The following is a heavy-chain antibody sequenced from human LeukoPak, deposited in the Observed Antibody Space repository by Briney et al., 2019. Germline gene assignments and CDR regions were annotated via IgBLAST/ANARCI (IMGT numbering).Heavy chain of an antibody. V-gene: IGHV3-23*01. CDR1: GFTFSSYA. Sequence: GGSLRLSCAASGFTFSSYAMSWVRQAPGKGLEWVSAISGSGGSTYYADSVKGRFTISRDNSKNTLYLQMNSLRAEDTAVYYCVAYYDFWSGYYIRNPIDYWGQGTLVTVSS. J-gene: IGHJ4*02. D-gene: IGHD3-3*01. CDR3: VAYYDFWSGYYIRNPIDY. CDR2: ISGSGGST.